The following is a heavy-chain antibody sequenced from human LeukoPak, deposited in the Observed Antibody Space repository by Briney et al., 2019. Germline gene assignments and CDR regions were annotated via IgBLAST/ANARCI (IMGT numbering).Heavy chain of an antibody. CDR3: AREGRPYGYFDY. CDR1: GFTVSSTY. V-gene: IGHV3-53*01. Sequence: GGSLRLSCAASGFTVSSTYMSWVRQTPGKGLEWVSVMNSGGSTYYADSVKGRFTISRDSSKNTLNLQMNSLRAEDTAVYYCAREGRPYGYFDYWGQGTLVTVSS. D-gene: IGHD2-21*01. CDR2: MNSGGST. J-gene: IGHJ4*02.